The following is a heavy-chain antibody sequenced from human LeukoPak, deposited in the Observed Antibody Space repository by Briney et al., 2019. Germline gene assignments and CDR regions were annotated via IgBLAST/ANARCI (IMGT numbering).Heavy chain of an antibody. CDR1: GGSFSGYY. V-gene: IGHV4-34*01. D-gene: IGHD3-10*01. J-gene: IGHJ4*02. CDR3: ARRGITMVRGNDY. CDR2: INHSGST. Sequence: SETLSLTCAAYGGSFSGYYWSWIRQPPGKGLEWIGEINHSGSTNYNPSLKSRVTISVDTSKNQFSLKLSSVTAADTAVYYCARRGITMVRGNDYWGQGTLVTVSS.